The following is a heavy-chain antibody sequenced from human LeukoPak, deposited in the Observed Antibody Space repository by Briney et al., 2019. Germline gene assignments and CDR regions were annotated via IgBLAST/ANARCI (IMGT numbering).Heavy chain of an antibody. J-gene: IGHJ4*02. CDR2: IIPIFGTA. CDR1: GGTFSSYA. D-gene: IGHD6-13*01. Sequence: SVKVSCKASGGTFSSYAISWVRQAPGQGLEWMGGIIPIFGTANYAQKFQGRVTITADESTRTAYMALSSLRSEDTAVYYCARAKTDSSSWYLIDYWGQGTLVTVSS. CDR3: ARAKTDSSSWYLIDY. V-gene: IGHV1-69*13.